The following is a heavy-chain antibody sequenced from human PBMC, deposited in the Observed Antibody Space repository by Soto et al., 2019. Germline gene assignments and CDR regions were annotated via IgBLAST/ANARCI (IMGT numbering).Heavy chain of an antibody. CDR2: INPNGGST. V-gene: IGHV1-46*01. D-gene: IGHD3-10*02. J-gene: IGHJ6*02. Sequence: ASVKVSCKASGYTFSNYYIHWVRQAPGQGLEWMGIINPNGGSTTYAQKFQGRVTMTRDTSTSTVYMELSSLTSEDTALYYCARDVLFSALRLPFCSVVSGQG. CDR3: ARDVLFSALRLPFCSVV. CDR1: GYTFSNYY.